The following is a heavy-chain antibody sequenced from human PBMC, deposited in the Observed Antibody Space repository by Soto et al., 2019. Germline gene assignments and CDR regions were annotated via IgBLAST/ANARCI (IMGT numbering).Heavy chain of an antibody. J-gene: IGHJ6*02. V-gene: IGHV1-69*12. Sequence: QVQLVQSGAEVKKPGSSVKVSCKASGGTFSTDSISWVRQAPGQGLEWMGGIIPMFGTANNPQKFQGRVTITADESTSTAYMELSSLRSEDTAVYFCAREIDGYYGMDVWGQGTTVTVAS. CDR1: GGTFSTDS. CDR3: AREIDGYYGMDV. CDR2: IIPMFGTA.